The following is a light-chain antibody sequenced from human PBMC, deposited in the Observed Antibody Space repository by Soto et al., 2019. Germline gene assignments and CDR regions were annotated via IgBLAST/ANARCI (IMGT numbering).Light chain of an antibody. CDR1: QSLLGSDGYTY. CDR3: MQALQSPMT. Sequence: DIVMTQSPLSLPVTPGEPASISCRSSQSLLGSDGYTYLDWYLQKPGQSPQLLIYLGSNRASGVPDRFSGSGSGTDFTLKISRVEAEDVGVYYCMQALQSPMTFGQGTKVQMK. J-gene: IGKJ1*01. CDR2: LGS. V-gene: IGKV2-28*01.